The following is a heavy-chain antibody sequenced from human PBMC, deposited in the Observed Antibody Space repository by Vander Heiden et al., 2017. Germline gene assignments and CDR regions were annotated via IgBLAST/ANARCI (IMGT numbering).Heavy chain of an antibody. V-gene: IGHV3-30*18. D-gene: IGHD2-2*01. CDR3: AKDDRYCSSTSCYHFDY. Sequence: QVQLVESGGGVVQPGRSLRLSCAASGFTFSSYGVHWVRQAPGKGLEWVAVISYDGSNKYYADSVKGRFTISRDNSKNTLYLQMNSLRAEDTAVYYCAKDDRYCSSTSCYHFDYWGQGTLVTVSS. CDR1: GFTFSSYG. CDR2: ISYDGSNK. J-gene: IGHJ4*02.